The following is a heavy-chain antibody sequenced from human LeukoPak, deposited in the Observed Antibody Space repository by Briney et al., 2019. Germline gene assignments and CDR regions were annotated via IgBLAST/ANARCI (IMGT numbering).Heavy chain of an antibody. CDR3: ARAVAGFDY. Sequence: GGSLRLSCAASGFTFTNHDMHWVRQAPGKGLEWVAVISYDGSNKYYADSVKGRFTISRDNSKNTLYLQMNSLRAEDTAVYYCARAVAGFDYWGQGTLVTVSS. D-gene: IGHD6-19*01. J-gene: IGHJ4*02. V-gene: IGHV3-30*03. CDR1: GFTFTNHD. CDR2: ISYDGSNK.